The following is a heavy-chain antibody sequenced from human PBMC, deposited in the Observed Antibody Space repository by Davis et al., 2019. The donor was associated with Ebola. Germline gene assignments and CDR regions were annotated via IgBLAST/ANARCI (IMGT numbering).Heavy chain of an antibody. V-gene: IGHV3-11*04. CDR3: TKPPGRDGMDV. CDR1: GFTFSDYY. CDR2: ISSSGSTI. Sequence: GGSLRLSCAASGFTFSDYYMSWIRQAPGKGLEWVSYISSSGSTIYYADSVKGRFTISRDNAKNSLYLQMNSLRAEDTAMYYCTKPPGRDGMDVWGQGTTVTVSS. D-gene: IGHD1-26*01. J-gene: IGHJ6*02.